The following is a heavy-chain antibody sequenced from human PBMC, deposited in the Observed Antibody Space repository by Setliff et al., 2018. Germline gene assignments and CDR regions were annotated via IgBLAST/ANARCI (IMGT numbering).Heavy chain of an antibody. V-gene: IGHV4-39*07. CDR2: IYYSGST. D-gene: IGHD6-19*01. Sequence: SETLSLTCTVSGGSISSSSYYWGWIRQPPGKGLEWIGSIYYSGSTYYNPSLKSRVTISVDTSKNQFSLKLSSVTAADTAVYYCAREGVGWYWFDYWGQGTLVTVSS. CDR1: GGSISSSSYY. J-gene: IGHJ4*02. CDR3: AREGVGWYWFDY.